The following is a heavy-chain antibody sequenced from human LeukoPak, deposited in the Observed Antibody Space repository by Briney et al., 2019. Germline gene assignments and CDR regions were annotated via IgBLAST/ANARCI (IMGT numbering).Heavy chain of an antibody. CDR1: GFIFSNSW. CDR3: ARYRGKGSSWPLDV. D-gene: IGHD1-26*01. V-gene: IGHV3-7*01. J-gene: IGHJ3*01. CDR2: IKQDGSDK. Sequence: PGGSLRLSCAASGFIFSNSWMSWVRQAPGKGLEWVANIKQDGSDKYYVDSVEGRFTISRDNAKNSLDLQMNSLRAEDTAVYYCARYRGKGSSWPLDVWGQGTIVTVSS.